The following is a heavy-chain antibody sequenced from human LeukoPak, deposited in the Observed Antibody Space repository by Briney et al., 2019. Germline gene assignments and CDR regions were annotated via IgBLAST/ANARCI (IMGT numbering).Heavy chain of an antibody. J-gene: IGHJ4*02. CDR3: ARRLYSTNSGFDY. CDR2: FYYSGGT. CDR1: GDSIARANYF. D-gene: IGHD2-15*01. Sequence: PSETLSLTCTVSGDSIARANYFWGWIRQPPGKGLEWIETFYYSGGTYYNPSLKSRITISVDTSKNQFSLKLSSVTAADTAVYYCARRLYSTNSGFDYWGQGTLVTVSS. V-gene: IGHV4-39*07.